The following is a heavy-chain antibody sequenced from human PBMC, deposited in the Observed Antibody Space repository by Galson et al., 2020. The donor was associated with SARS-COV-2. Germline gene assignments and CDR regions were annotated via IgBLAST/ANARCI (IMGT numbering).Heavy chain of an antibody. CDR2: INSSSSDI. CDR3: AREGPGGYDSLDY. J-gene: IGHJ4*02. V-gene: IGHV3-21*01. CDR1: GFTFSSYS. D-gene: IGHD5-12*01. Sequence: NSGGSLRLSCAASGFTFSSYSMNWVRQAPGKGLEWVSSINSSSSDIYYADSEKGRFTISRDNAKNSLYLQMNSLRAEDTAVYYCAREGPGGYDSLDYWGQGTLVTVSS.